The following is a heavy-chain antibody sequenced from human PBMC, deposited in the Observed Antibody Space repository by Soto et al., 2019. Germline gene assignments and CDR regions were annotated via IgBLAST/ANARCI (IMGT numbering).Heavy chain of an antibody. J-gene: IGHJ3*02. V-gene: IGHV1-69*02. CDR3: ASGYDLDAFDI. CDR1: GGTFSSYT. CDR2: IIPILGIA. Sequence: ASVKVSCKASGGTFSSYTISWVRQAPGQGLEWMGRIIPILGIANYAQKFQGRVTITADKSTSTAYMELSSLRSEDTAVYYCASGYDLDAFDIWGQGTMVTVSS. D-gene: IGHD5-12*01.